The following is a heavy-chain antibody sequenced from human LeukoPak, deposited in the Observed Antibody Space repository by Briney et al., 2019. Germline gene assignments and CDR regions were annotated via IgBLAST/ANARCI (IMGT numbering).Heavy chain of an antibody. D-gene: IGHD3-9*01. V-gene: IGHV1-2*02. CDR2: INPNSGGT. CDR3: ARSVYDILTGYPDYYGMDV. CDR1: GGTFSSYA. Sequence: ASVKVSCKASGGTFSSYAISWVRQAPGQGREWMGWINPNSGGTNYAQKFQGRVTMTRDTSLSTVYMELRGLRSDDTAVFYCARSVYDILTGYPDYYGMDVWGQGTTVTVSS. J-gene: IGHJ6*02.